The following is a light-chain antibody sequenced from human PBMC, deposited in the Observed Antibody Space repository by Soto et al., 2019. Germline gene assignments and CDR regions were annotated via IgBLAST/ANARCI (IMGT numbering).Light chain of an antibody. V-gene: IGKV3-20*01. CDR2: GAS. J-gene: IGKJ5*01. Sequence: EIVMTQSPATLSVSPGERATLSCRASQSVNIHLAWYQQKPGQAPRLLIFGASNRAAGIPDRFSGSRSGTDFTLTIDRLEPKDFAVYYCQLYGSSSITFGQGTRLEIK. CDR3: QLYGSSSIT. CDR1: QSVNIH.